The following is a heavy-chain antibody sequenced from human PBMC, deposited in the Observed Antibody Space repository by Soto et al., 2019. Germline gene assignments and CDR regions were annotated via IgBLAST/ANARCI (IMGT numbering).Heavy chain of an antibody. CDR3: ARALGYCSSTSCYVLDHYYNYYLDV. J-gene: IGHJ6*03. CDR1: GYTFTSYV. V-gene: IGHV1-18*01. D-gene: IGHD2-2*01. CDR2: ISAYNGNT. Sequence: QVQLVQSGAEVKKPGASVKVSCKASGYTFTSYVISWVRQAPGQGHEWMGWISAYNGNTNYSQKLQGRVTMTTDTSTSTAYMEVRRLRSDDTAVYYCARALGYCSSTSCYVLDHYYNYYLDVWGKGTTVTVSS.